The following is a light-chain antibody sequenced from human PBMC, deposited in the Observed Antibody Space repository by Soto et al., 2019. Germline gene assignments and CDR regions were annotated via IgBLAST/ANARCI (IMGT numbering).Light chain of an antibody. CDR3: QKYNSAPLT. CDR1: QGSDNH. Sequence: IQVNQSPSSLSASVVDRVTITCLASQGSDNHLAWYQQKPGKAPKLLIYGASTLPSGVPSRFSGSGSGTDFTLTISSLQPEDVASYYCQKYNSAPLTFGPGTKVDIK. CDR2: GAS. J-gene: IGKJ3*01. V-gene: IGKV1-27*01.